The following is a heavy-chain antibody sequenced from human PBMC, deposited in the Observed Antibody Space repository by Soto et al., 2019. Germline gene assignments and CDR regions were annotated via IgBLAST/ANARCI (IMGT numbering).Heavy chain of an antibody. V-gene: IGHV3-23*01. Sequence: VQRLESGGGLVQPGGSLRLSCAASGFTFTDYSLSWVLQAPWRGLEWVATISGIGGSTYLADSVKGRLSISRDNSKNTVSLLMNSLRAEDTAVYFCARGSSGYISSWYYFAYWGRGTLVTVSS. CDR1: GFTFTDYS. CDR2: ISGIGGST. CDR3: ARGSSGYISSWYYFAY. D-gene: IGHD6-13*01. J-gene: IGHJ4*02.